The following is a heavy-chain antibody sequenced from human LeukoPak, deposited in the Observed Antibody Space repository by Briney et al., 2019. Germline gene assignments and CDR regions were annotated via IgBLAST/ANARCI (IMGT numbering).Heavy chain of an antibody. D-gene: IGHD3-22*01. CDR1: GFTFSSYS. CDR2: ISISSSTI. V-gene: IGHV3-48*02. CDR3: ARDPNYYDSSGYYDY. Sequence: GGSLRLSCAASGFTFSSYSMNWVRQAPGKGLEGVSYISISSSTIYYADSVKGRFTISRDNAKNSLYLQTNSLRDADTAVYYCARDPNYYDSSGYYDYWGQGTLVTVSS. J-gene: IGHJ4*02.